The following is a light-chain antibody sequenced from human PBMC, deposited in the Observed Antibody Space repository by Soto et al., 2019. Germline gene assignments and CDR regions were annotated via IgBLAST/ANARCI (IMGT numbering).Light chain of an antibody. V-gene: IGKV3D-20*01. CDR3: QQYGSSPIT. CDR1: QSVRCSY. J-gene: IGKJ5*01. CDR2: EAS. Sequence: EIVLTQSPATLSLSPGERATLSCGASQSVRCSYLAWYQQRVGLAPRLLIYEASTRATGIPDRFSGGGSGTHFTLTISRLEPEDFAVYYCQQYGSSPITFGQGTRLEIK.